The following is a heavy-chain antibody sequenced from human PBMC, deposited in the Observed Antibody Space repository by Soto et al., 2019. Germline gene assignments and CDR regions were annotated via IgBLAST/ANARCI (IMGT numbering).Heavy chain of an antibody. D-gene: IGHD3-9*01. CDR1: GGSISSGDYY. CDR2: IYYSGST. CDR3: ARENYDILTGYSMGYYYYGMDV. V-gene: IGHV4-30-4*01. J-gene: IGHJ6*02. Sequence: KTSETLSLTCTVSGGSISSGDYYWSWIRQPPGKGLEWIGYIYYSGSTYYNPSLKSRVTISVDTSKNQFSLKLSSVTAADTAVYYCARENYDILTGYSMGYYYYGMDVWGQGTTVTVSS.